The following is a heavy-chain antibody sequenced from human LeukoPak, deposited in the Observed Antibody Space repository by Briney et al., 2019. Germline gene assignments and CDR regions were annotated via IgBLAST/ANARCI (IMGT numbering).Heavy chain of an antibody. CDR3: ARMAGCTVDH. Sequence: SQTLSLTCTVSGVSVSTVGYSWAWIRQAPQKGLEWIGYIFPTGSTSHNPSLKSRLTISLERSNNQFSLSLNSVSAADTAVYYCARMAGCTVDHWGQGTLVTVTS. CDR1: GVSVSTVGYS. J-gene: IGHJ4*02. CDR2: IFPTGST. D-gene: IGHD5-24*01. V-gene: IGHV4-30-2*01.